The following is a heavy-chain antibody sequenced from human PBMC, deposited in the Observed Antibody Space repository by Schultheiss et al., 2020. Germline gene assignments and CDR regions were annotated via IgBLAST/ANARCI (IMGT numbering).Heavy chain of an antibody. V-gene: IGHV3-21*01. J-gene: IGHJ6*02. CDR2: ISSSSSYI. Sequence: GESLKISCAASGFTFSSYSMNWVRQAPGKGLEWVSSISSSSSYIYYADSVKGRFTISRDNAKNSLYLQMNSLRAEDTAVYYCARAGDIVVVTTYYYYGMDVWGPGTTVTVSS. D-gene: IGHD2-21*02. CDR1: GFTFSSYS. CDR3: ARAGDIVVVTTYYYYGMDV.